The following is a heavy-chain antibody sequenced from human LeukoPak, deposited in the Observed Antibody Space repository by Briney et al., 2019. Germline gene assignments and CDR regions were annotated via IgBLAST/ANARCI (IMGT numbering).Heavy chain of an antibody. CDR1: GFTFSSYA. CDR3: AKAKPYYYDSSGYLYFDY. CDR2: ISGSGGST. Sequence: GGSLRLSCAASGFTFSSYAMSWVRQAPGKGLEWVSAISGSGGSTYYADSVKGRFTISRDNSKNTLYLQMKSLRAEDTAVYYCAKAKPYYYDSSGYLYFDYWGQGTLVTVSS. J-gene: IGHJ4*02. V-gene: IGHV3-23*01. D-gene: IGHD3-22*01.